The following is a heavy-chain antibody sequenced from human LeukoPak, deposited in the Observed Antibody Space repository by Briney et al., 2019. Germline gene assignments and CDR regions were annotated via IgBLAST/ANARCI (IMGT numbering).Heavy chain of an antibody. D-gene: IGHD2-15*01. V-gene: IGHV3-11*04. CDR2: ISSSGSTI. CDR3: ARVGRYCSGGSCHLTWFDP. Sequence: GESLRLSCAASGFTFNNYWMSWVRQAPGKGLEWVSYISSSGSTIYYADSVKGRFTISRDNAKNSLYLQMNSLRAEDTAVYYCARVGRYCSGGSCHLTWFDPWGQGTLVTVSS. J-gene: IGHJ5*02. CDR1: GFTFNNYW.